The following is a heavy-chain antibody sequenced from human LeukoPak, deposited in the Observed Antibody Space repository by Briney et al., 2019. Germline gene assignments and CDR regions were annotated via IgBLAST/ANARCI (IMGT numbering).Heavy chain of an antibody. CDR3: TRRVVVGYSYGHTGYYFDY. V-gene: IGHV3-73*01. CDR2: IRSKANSYAT. D-gene: IGHD5-18*01. J-gene: IGHJ4*02. CDR1: GFTFSGSA. Sequence: AGGPLRLSCAASGFTFSGSAMHWVRQASGKGLEWVGRIRSKANSYATAYAASVKGRFTISRDDSKNTAYLQMNSLKTEDTAVYYCTRRVVVGYSYGHTGYYFDYWGQGTLVTVSS.